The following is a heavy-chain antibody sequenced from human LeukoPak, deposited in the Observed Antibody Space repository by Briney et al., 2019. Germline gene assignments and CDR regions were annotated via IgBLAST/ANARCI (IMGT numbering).Heavy chain of an antibody. CDR3: ARDHRYAFDN. CDR2: IGISSGNT. CDR1: AFTFINYS. D-gene: IGHD5-12*01. J-gene: IGHJ4*01. V-gene: IGHV3-48*01. Sequence: GGSLSLSCAASAFTFINYSRNWVRQAPGKGLGWISYIGISSGNTKYADSVKGRFTISRDKAGNSLYLQMNSLRVEDTAVYYCARDHRYAFDNWGHGTLVTVSS.